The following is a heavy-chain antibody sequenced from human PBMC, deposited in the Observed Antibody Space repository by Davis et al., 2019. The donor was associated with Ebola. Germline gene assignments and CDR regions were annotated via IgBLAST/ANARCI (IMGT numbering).Heavy chain of an antibody. CDR1: GFTFSSYA. CDR2: ISYDGSNK. V-gene: IGHV3-30-3*01. J-gene: IGHJ6*04. CDR3: GGSDYYYYGMDV. D-gene: IGHD2-15*01. Sequence: GESLKISCAASGFTFSSYAMHWVRQAPGKGLEWVAVISYDGSNKYYADSVKGRFTISRDNSKNTLYLQMNSLRAEDTAVYYCGGSDYYYYGMDVWGKGTTVTVSS.